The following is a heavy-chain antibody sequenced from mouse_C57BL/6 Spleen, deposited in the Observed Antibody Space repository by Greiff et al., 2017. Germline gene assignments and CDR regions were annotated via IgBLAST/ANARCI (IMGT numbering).Heavy chain of an antibody. Sequence: VQLQQSGPELVKPGASVKISCKASGYTFTDYYMNWVKQSPGKSLEWIGDINPNNGGTSYNQKFKGKATLTVDKSSSTAYMELRSLTSEDSAVYYCARYYSNWDYWGQGTLVTVSA. CDR2: INPNNGGT. CDR1: GYTFTDYY. J-gene: IGHJ3*01. CDR3: ARYYSNWDY. V-gene: IGHV1-26*01. D-gene: IGHD2-5*01.